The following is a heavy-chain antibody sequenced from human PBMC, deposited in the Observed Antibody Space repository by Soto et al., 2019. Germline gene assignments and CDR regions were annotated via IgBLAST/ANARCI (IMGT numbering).Heavy chain of an antibody. CDR1: GFTFSDYY. Sequence: LRLSCAASGFTFSDYYMSWIRQAPGKGLEWLSYISSSSSYTNYADSVKGRFTISRDNAKNSLFLQMNSLRADDTAVYYCARDLSSSSTTYFDYWGQGTLVTVSS. CDR2: ISSSSSYT. J-gene: IGHJ4*02. D-gene: IGHD1-26*01. V-gene: IGHV3-11*06. CDR3: ARDLSSSSTTYFDY.